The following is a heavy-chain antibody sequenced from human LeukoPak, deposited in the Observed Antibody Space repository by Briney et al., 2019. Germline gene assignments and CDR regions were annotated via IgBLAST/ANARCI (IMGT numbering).Heavy chain of an antibody. V-gene: IGHV1-2*02. D-gene: IGHD2-2*01. CDR2: INLNSGGT. CDR3: ARVGYCSSTSCSYFDY. CDR1: GYTFTGYY. J-gene: IGHJ4*02. Sequence: ASVKDSCKASGYTFTGYYMHWVRQAPGQGLEWMGWINLNSGGTNYAQKFQGRVTMTRDTSISTAYMELSRLRSDDTAVYYCARVGYCSSTSCSYFDYWGQGTLVTVSS.